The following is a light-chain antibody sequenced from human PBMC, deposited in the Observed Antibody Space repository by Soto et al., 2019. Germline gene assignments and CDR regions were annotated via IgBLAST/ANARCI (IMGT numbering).Light chain of an antibody. CDR2: EVN. Sequence: QSVLTQPASVSGAPGQAIPISRTGTSGDVGNFDLVSWYQQHPGKAPKLIIYEVNKRPSAVSNRFSGSKSDNTASLTISGLQAEDEADYYCCSYAGSRTFVFGTGTKVTVL. V-gene: IGLV2-23*02. J-gene: IGLJ1*01. CDR1: SGDVGNFDL. CDR3: CSYAGSRTFV.